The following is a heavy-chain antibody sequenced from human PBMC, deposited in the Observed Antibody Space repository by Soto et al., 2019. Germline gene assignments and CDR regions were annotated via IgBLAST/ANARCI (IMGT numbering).Heavy chain of an antibody. Sequence: PSETLSLTCTVSGGSISSYYWSWIRQPAGKGLEWIGRIYTSGSTNYNPSLKSRVTMSVDTSKNQFSLKLSSVTAADTAVYYCARVTEVAYYYYGMDVWRQGTTVTVSS. CDR2: IYTSGST. J-gene: IGHJ6*02. V-gene: IGHV4-4*07. CDR1: GGSISSYY. CDR3: ARVTEVAYYYYGMDV. D-gene: IGHD2-15*01.